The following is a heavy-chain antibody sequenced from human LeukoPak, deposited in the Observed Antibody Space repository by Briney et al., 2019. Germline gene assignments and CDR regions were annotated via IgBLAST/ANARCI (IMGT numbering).Heavy chain of an antibody. D-gene: IGHD6-19*01. V-gene: IGHV3-21*01. CDR2: ISSSSSYI. CDR1: GFTFSSYS. J-gene: IGHJ4*02. CDR3: AGSGIAVAGSFDY. Sequence: PGGSLRLSCAASGFTFSSYSMNWVRQAPGKGLEWVSSISSSSSYIYYADSVKGRFTISRDNAKNSLYLQMNSLRAEDTAAYYCAGSGIAVAGSFDYWGQGTLVTVSS.